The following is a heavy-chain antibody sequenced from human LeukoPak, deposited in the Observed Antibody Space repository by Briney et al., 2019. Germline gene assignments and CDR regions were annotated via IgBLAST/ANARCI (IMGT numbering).Heavy chain of an antibody. Sequence: GGSLRLSCAASGFTFSSYWMSWVRQAPGKGLEWVANIKQDGSEKYYVDSVKGRFTISRDNAKNSLYLQMNSLRAEDTAVYYCARARDSSGYYSAFDIWGQGTMVTVSS. J-gene: IGHJ3*02. V-gene: IGHV3-7*01. D-gene: IGHD3-22*01. CDR3: ARARDSSGYYSAFDI. CDR2: IKQDGSEK. CDR1: GFTFSSYW.